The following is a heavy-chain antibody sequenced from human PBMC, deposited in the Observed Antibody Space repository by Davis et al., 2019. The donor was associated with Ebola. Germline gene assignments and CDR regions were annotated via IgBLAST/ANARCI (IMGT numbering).Heavy chain of an antibody. J-gene: IGHJ4*02. Sequence: GGSLRLSCAASGFTFSNAWMNWVRQAPGKGLEWVGRIKSKSAGGTTDYAAPVKGRFTISRDDSKSTLYLQMNSLKTEDTAVYYCTTGYYDSSGFPPAFSWGQGTLVTVSS. D-gene: IGHD3-22*01. CDR3: TTGYYDSSGFPPAFS. CDR1: GFTFSNAW. CDR2: IKSKSAGGTT. V-gene: IGHV3-15*07.